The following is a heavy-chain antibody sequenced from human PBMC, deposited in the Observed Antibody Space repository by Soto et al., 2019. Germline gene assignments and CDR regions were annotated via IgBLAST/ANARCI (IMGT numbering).Heavy chain of an antibody. CDR3: ARALRGYSGYGTFDY. Sequence: GGSLRLSCAASVFTFSSYEMNWVRQAPGKGLEWVSYISSSGSTIYYADSVKGRFTISRDNAKNSLYLQMNSLRAEDTAVYYCARALRGYSGYGTFDYWGQGTLVTVSS. CDR2: ISSSGSTI. D-gene: IGHD5-12*01. V-gene: IGHV3-48*03. J-gene: IGHJ4*02. CDR1: VFTFSSYE.